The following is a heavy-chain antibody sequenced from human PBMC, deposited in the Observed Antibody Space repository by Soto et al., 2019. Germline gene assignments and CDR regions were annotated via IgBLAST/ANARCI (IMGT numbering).Heavy chain of an antibody. D-gene: IGHD6-19*01. V-gene: IGHV3-33*01. CDR1: GFTFSSYG. J-gene: IGHJ3*02. Sequence: ESGGGVVQPGRSLRLSCAASGFTFSSYGMHWVRQAPGKGLEWVAVIWYDGSNKYYADSVKGRFTISRDNSKNTLYLQMNSLRAEDTAVYYCARDVGWLRAFDIWGQGTMVTVSS. CDR3: ARDVGWLRAFDI. CDR2: IWYDGSNK.